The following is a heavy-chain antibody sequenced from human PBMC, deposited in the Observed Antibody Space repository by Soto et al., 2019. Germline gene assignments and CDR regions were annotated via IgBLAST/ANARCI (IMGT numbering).Heavy chain of an antibody. D-gene: IGHD6-19*01. CDR2: VSGSGGST. J-gene: IGHJ6*02. Sequence: GGSLRLSCAASGFTFSSYARSWVRQAPGKGLEWVSAVSGSGGSTYYADSVKGRFTISRDNSKNTLYLQMNSLRAEDTAVYYCAKGVVEAVAGPRKVNYYGMDVWGQGTTVTVSS. V-gene: IGHV3-23*01. CDR3: AKGVVEAVAGPRKVNYYGMDV. CDR1: GFTFSSYA.